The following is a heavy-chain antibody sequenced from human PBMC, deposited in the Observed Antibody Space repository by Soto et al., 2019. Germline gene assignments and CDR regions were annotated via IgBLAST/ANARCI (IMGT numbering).Heavy chain of an antibody. D-gene: IGHD6-19*01. CDR2: ISYDGSNK. CDR1: GFTFSSYG. CDR3: AKVFGAVAGSDY. V-gene: IGHV3-30*18. Sequence: GGSLRLSCAASGFTFSSYGMHWVRQAPGKGLEWVAVISYDGSNKYYADSVKGRFTISRDNSKNTLYLQMNSLRAEDTAVYYCAKVFGAVAGSDYWGQGTLVTVS. J-gene: IGHJ4*02.